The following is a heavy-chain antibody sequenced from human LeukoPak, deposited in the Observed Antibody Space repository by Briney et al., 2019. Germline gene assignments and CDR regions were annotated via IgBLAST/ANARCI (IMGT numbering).Heavy chain of an antibody. Sequence: ASVKVSCKASGYTSTSYGISWVRQAPGQGLEWMGWISAYNGNTNYAQKLQGRVTMTTDTSTSTAYMELRSLRSDDTAVYYCARDIVVVVAARFDYWGQGTLVTVSS. CDR2: ISAYNGNT. D-gene: IGHD2-15*01. V-gene: IGHV1-18*04. J-gene: IGHJ4*02. CDR1: GYTSTSYG. CDR3: ARDIVVVVAARFDY.